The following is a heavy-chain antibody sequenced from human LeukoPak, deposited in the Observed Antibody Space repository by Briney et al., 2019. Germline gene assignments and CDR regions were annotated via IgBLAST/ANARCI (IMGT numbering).Heavy chain of an antibody. Sequence: GGSLRLSCAASGFNFSNYSMSWVRQLPGKGLGWVSAISSSADDTYYADSVKGRFTISSDKSKNTLSLQVNSLRAEDTAVYYCAKLWIQLWSSGGDFDYWGRGILVSVSS. CDR1: GFNFSNYS. J-gene: IGHJ4*02. V-gene: IGHV3-23*01. CDR2: ISSSADDT. D-gene: IGHD5-18*01. CDR3: AKLWIQLWSSGGDFDY.